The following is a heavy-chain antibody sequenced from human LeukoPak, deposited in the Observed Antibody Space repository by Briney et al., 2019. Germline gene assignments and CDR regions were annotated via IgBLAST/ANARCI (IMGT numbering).Heavy chain of an antibody. Sequence: PSETLSLTCIVSGGSFSSHYWSWIRQPPGKGLEWIGYIPYIGSTNYNPSLKSRVTISVDTSKNQFSLKLSSVTAADTAVYYCARDPTTVTKGLDIWGQGTMVTVSP. CDR2: IPYIGST. CDR1: GGSFSSHY. CDR3: ARDPTTVTKGLDI. J-gene: IGHJ3*02. D-gene: IGHD4-17*01. V-gene: IGHV4-59*11.